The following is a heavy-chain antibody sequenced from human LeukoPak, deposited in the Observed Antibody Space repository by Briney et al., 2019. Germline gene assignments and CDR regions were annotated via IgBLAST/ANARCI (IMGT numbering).Heavy chain of an antibody. CDR3: ARAHYYDILTGLLFDP. J-gene: IGHJ5*02. D-gene: IGHD3-9*01. CDR2: IYHSGST. CDR1: GYSISSGYY. V-gene: IGHV4-38-2*02. Sequence: SETLSLTCTVSGYSISSGYYWGWIRQPPGKGLEWIGSIYHSGSTYYNPSLKGRVTISVDTSKNQFSLKLSSVTAADTAVYYCARAHYYDILTGLLFDPWGQGTLVTVSS.